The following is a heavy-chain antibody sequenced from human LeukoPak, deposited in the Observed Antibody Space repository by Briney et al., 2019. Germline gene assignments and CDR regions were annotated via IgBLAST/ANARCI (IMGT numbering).Heavy chain of an antibody. Sequence: SETLSLTCTVSGGFITSGTYYWGWIRQPPGKGLQWIGSIYYSGTTYDNPSLKSRVIISVDTSKNQFSLKLSSVTAADTAVYYCARHPSPFYGSGSYGMDVWGQGTTVTVSS. CDR2: IYYSGTT. CDR1: GGFITSGTYY. D-gene: IGHD3-10*01. CDR3: ARHPSPFYGSGSYGMDV. V-gene: IGHV4-39*01. J-gene: IGHJ6*02.